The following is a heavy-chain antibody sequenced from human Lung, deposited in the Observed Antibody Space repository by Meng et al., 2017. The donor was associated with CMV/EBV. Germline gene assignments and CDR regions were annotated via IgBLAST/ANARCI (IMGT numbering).Heavy chain of an antibody. J-gene: IGHJ4*02. D-gene: IGHD5-24*01. V-gene: IGHV4-38-2*02. CDR3: ARDLQRWLQSGAFDY. Sequence: LSCTVSGDSISSGYYWGWIRQPPGKGLEWLGTIYQNGATYYNPSLRGRVTISVDTSKNQFSLGLTSVTAADTAVYYCARDLQRWLQSGAFDYRGQGTLVTVSS. CDR2: IYQNGAT. CDR1: GDSISSGYY.